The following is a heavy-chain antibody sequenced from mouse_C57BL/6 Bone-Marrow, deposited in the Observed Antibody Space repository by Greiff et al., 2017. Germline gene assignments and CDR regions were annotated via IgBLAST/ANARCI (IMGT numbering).Heavy chain of an antibody. CDR2: INPNNGGT. V-gene: IGHV1-22*01. CDR3: ARGYYARDY. Sequence: EVQRVESGPELVKPGASVKMSCKASGYTFTDYNMHWVKQSHGKSLEWIGYINPNNGGTSYNQKFKGKATLTVNKSSSTAYMELRSLTSEDSAVYYCARGYYARDYWGQGTSGTVSS. CDR1: GYTFTDYN. J-gene: IGHJ4*01.